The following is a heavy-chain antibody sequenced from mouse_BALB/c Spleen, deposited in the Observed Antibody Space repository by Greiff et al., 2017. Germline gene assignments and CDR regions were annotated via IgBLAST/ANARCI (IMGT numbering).Heavy chain of an antibody. CDR1: GYTFTSYW. CDR3: ARWGGSTMITTGAWFAY. V-gene: IGHV1S81*02. Sequence: VQLQQPGAELVKPGASVKLSCKASGYTFTSYWMHWVKQRPGQGLEWIGEINPSNGRTNYNEKFKSKATLTVDKSSSTAYMQLSSLTSEDSAVYYCARWGGSTMITTGAWFAYWGQGTLVTVSA. J-gene: IGHJ3*01. CDR2: INPSNGRT. D-gene: IGHD2-4*01.